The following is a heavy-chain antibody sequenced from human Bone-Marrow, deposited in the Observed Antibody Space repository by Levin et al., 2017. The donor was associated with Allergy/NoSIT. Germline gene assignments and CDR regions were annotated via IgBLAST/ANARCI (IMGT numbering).Heavy chain of an antibody. CDR3: ARVRNAGGRGWFDS. J-gene: IGHJ5*01. D-gene: IGHD2-8*02. CDR2: SYYSGTA. Sequence: SETLSLTCTVSGDSIISGHYYWSWIRQPPGKGLEWIGHSYYSGTAYYNPSLTSRLTISVDTSQNQFSLTLSSVTAADTAVYYCARVRNAGGRGWFDSWGQGTLVTVSS. V-gene: IGHV4-31*03. CDR1: GDSIISGHYY.